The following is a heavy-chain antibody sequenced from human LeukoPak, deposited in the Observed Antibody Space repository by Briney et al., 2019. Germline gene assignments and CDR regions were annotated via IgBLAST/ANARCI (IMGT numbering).Heavy chain of an antibody. CDR1: GYTFTSYD. CDR2: ISAYNGNT. CDR3: ARVWIAAPVESSHDY. D-gene: IGHD6-13*01. V-gene: IGHV1-18*03. Sequence: GASVKVSCKASGYTFTSYDFSWVRQAPGQGLEWMGWISAYNGNTNYAQKLQGRVTMTTDTSTSTAYMELRSLRSDDMAVYYCARVWIAAPVESSHDYWGQGTLVTVSS. J-gene: IGHJ4*02.